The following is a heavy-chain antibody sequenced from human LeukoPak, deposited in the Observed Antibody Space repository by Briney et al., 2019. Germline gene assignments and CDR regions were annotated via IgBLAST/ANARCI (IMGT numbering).Heavy chain of an antibody. Sequence: SETLSLTCAVYGGSFSSYYWSWIRQPAGKGLEWIGRIYTSGSTNYNPSLKSRVTMSVDTSKNQFSLKLSSVTAADTAVYYCAREGTLWDFDYWGQGTLVTVSS. J-gene: IGHJ4*02. CDR3: AREGTLWDFDY. D-gene: IGHD5-18*01. CDR2: IYTSGST. CDR1: GGSFSSYY. V-gene: IGHV4-4*07.